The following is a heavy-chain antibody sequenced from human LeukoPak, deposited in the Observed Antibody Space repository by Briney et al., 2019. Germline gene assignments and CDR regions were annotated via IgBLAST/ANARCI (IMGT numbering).Heavy chain of an antibody. D-gene: IGHD1-26*01. CDR3: ARAGLDSGSYFTDY. Sequence: PGGSLRLSCAVSGPTFSSYSMNWVRQAPGKGLEWVSSISSSSRYIYYADSVKGRFTISRDNAKNSLYLQMNSLRAEDTAVYYCARAGLDSGSYFTDYWGQGTLVTVSS. CDR1: GPTFSSYS. J-gene: IGHJ4*02. CDR2: ISSSSRYI. V-gene: IGHV3-21*01.